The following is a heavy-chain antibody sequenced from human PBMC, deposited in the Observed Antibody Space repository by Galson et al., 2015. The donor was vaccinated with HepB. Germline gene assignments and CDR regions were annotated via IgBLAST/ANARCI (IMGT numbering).Heavy chain of an antibody. J-gene: IGHJ4*02. CDR2: THYSGST. D-gene: IGHD3-10*01. V-gene: IGHV4-31*03. CDR1: GGSISTSSSNYY. CDR3: ARGSEDNYGSFDY. Sequence: TLSLTCTVSGGSISTSSSNYYWVWIRQHPGKGLEWIGYTHYSGSTYYNPSLRGRLTVSEGMSKNQFSLKLSSVTAADMAIYYCARGSEDNYGSFDYWGQGTLVTVSS.